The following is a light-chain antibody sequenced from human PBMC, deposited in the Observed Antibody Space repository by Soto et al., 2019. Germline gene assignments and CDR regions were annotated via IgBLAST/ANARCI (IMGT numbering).Light chain of an antibody. J-gene: IGKJ1*01. Sequence: EIVLTQSPATLSLSPGERATLSCRASQSVNNYLAWYQQKPGQAPRLLIFGASTRATGIPDRFSGSGSGTDLTLTISRLEPEDFAVYYCQHYYTSYTTFGQGTKVDIK. V-gene: IGKV3-20*01. CDR2: GAS. CDR3: QHYYTSYTT. CDR1: QSVNNY.